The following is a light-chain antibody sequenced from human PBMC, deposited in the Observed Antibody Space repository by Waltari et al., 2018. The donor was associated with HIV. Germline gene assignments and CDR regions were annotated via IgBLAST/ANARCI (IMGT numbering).Light chain of an antibody. Sequence: QSLLTQPPSASGTPGQRVTISCSGTSSNIGSNYVYWYQPLPGTAPKLLLHRNNQRPSGVPDRFSGSKSGISASLAISGLRSEDEADYYCAAWGNSLSLLFGGGTKLTVL. CDR2: RNN. J-gene: IGLJ2*01. CDR1: SSNIGSNY. V-gene: IGLV1-47*01. CDR3: AAWGNSLSLL.